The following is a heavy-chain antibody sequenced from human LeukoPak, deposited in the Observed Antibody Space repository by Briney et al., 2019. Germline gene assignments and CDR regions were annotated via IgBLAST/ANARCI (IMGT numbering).Heavy chain of an antibody. V-gene: IGHV4-34*01. D-gene: IGHD3-10*01. CDR1: GGSFSGYY. J-gene: IGHJ4*02. CDR3: ARRPGVRGVITDY. CDR2: INHSGST. Sequence: PSETLSLTCAVYGGSFSGYYWSWIRQPPGKGLEWIGEINHSGSTNYNPSLKSRVTISVDTSKNQFSLKLSSVTAADTAVYYCARRPGVRGVITDYWGQGTLVTVSS.